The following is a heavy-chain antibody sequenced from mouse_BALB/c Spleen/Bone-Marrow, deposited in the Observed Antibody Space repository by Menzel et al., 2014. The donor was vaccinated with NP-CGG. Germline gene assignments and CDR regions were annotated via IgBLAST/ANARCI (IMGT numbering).Heavy chain of an antibody. Sequence: QVLLQQSGAELARPGPSAKMSCTASGYTFTSYTMHWVKQRPGQGLEWIGYINPSSGYTNYNQKFKDKTTLTADKSSSTAYMQLSSLTSEDSAVYYCARRYYGSTLDYRGQATTLTFSS. CDR3: ARRYYGSTLDY. CDR1: GYTFTSYT. D-gene: IGHD1-1*01. CDR2: INPSSGYT. J-gene: IGHJ2*01. V-gene: IGHV1-4*01.